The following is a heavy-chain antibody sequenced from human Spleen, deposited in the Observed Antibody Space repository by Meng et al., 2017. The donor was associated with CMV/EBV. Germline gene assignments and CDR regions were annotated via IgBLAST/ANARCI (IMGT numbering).Heavy chain of an antibody. CDR2: SGGDTGNT. J-gene: IGHJ4*02. CDR3: ARDTFDPNFYDDRGDHFDS. D-gene: IGHD3-22*01. V-gene: IGHV1-18*01. CDR1: TFSNYG. Sequence: TFSNYGISGGRKGPEQGLEWVGWSGGDTGNTNYAQILQGRVTMTTDTSTRTAYMELRSLRSDDTAVFYCARDTFDPNFYDDRGDHFDSWGQGTLVTVSS.